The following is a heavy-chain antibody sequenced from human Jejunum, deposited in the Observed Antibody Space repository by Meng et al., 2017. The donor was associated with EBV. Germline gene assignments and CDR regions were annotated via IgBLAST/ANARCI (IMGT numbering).Heavy chain of an antibody. J-gene: IGHJ4*02. CDR2: ISNDGNNK. V-gene: IGHV3-30-3*01. D-gene: IGHD3-16*01. CDR3: TREWGADY. Sequence: MRLGEAGGGVFQPCGSLRFSCAASGFTFSGHAMQWVRQAPGKGLKWVALISNDGNNKYYADSVKGRFTISRDNSKNTLYLQMNSLRVDDTALYYCTREWGADYWGQGTLVTVSS. CDR1: GFTFSGHA.